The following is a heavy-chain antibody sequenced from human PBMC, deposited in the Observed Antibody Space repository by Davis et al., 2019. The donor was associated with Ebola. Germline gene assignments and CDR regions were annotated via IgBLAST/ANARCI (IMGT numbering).Heavy chain of an antibody. CDR3: ARDRGGGYYTWNS. V-gene: IGHV1-69*13. J-gene: IGHJ4*02. CDR2: IIPIFGTA. CDR1: GGTFSSYA. Sequence: SVKVSCKASGGTFSSYAISWVRQAPGQGLEWMGGIIPIFGTANYAQKFQGRVTITADESTSTAYMELSSLRSEDTAVYYCARDRGGGYYTWNSWGQGTLVTVSS. D-gene: IGHD1-26*01.